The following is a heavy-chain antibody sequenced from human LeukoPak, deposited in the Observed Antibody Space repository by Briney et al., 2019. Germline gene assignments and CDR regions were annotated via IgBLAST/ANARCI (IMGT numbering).Heavy chain of an antibody. CDR1: GGSISSSSYY. J-gene: IGHJ4*02. D-gene: IGHD3-22*01. Sequence: SETLSLTCTVSGGSISSSSYYWGWIRQPPGKGLEWIGSIYYSGSTYYNPSLKSRVTISVDTSKNQFSLKLSSVTAADTAVYYCARHNKRNYYDSSGYYFDYWGQGTLVTVSS. CDR2: IYYSGST. V-gene: IGHV4-39*01. CDR3: ARHNKRNYYDSSGYYFDY.